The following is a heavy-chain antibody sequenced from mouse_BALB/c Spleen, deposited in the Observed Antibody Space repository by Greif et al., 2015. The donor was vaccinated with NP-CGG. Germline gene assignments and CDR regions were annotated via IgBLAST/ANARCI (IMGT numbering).Heavy chain of an antibody. Sequence: VQLQQSGAELVRPGTSVKVSCKASGCAFTNYLIEWVKQRPGQGLEWIGVINPGSGGTNYNEKFKGKATLTADKSSSTAYMQLSSLTSDDSAVYFCARSGLREFAYWGQGTLVTVSA. CDR2: INPGSGGT. J-gene: IGHJ3*01. CDR3: ARSGLREFAY. D-gene: IGHD2-4*01. CDR1: GCAFTNYL. V-gene: IGHV1-54*03.